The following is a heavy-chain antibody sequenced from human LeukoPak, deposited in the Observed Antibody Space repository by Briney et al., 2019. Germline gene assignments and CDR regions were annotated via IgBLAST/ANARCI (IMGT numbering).Heavy chain of an antibody. D-gene: IGHD3-22*01. V-gene: IGHV3-21*01. J-gene: IGHJ4*02. Sequence: GGSLRLSCAASGFTFSSYSMNWVRQAPGKGLEWVSSISSSSSYIYYADSVKGRFTISRDNAKNSLYLQMNSLRAEDTAVYYCAGGHSSGYYPIDYWGQGTLVTVSS. CDR1: GFTFSSYS. CDR2: ISSSSSYI. CDR3: AGGHSSGYYPIDY.